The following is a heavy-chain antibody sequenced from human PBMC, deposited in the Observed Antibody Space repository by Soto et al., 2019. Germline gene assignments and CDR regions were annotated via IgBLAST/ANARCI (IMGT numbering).Heavy chain of an antibody. V-gene: IGHV4-39*01. D-gene: IGHD3-22*01. CDR3: ARRGYYYDSSGYPSVWY. CDR1: GGSIRTSSYY. CDR2: IYYSGST. J-gene: IGHJ4*02. Sequence: SETLSLTYTVSGGSIRTSSYYWGWFRQPPGKGLEWIGSIYYSGSTYYNPSLKSRVTISVDTSKNQFSLKLSSVTAADTAVYYCARRGYYYDSSGYPSVWYWGQG.